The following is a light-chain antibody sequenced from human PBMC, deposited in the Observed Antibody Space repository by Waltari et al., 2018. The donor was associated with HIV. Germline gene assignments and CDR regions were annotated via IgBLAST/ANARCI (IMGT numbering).Light chain of an antibody. V-gene: IGKV2-28*01. CDR1: PVLLHSNGYDY. Sequence: IVMTQSPRSLSVTPGEPASISCRSSPVLLHSNGYDYLDWYVQKPGQCPQLLIYLTSHRASGVPDRFRGSGSGTNFTLKITRVEAEVVGVYYCMQALQTLTFGGGPKVEI. J-gene: IGKJ4*01. CDR3: MQALQTLT. CDR2: LTS.